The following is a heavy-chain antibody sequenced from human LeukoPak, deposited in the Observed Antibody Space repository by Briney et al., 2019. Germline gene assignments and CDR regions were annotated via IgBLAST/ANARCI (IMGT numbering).Heavy chain of an antibody. CDR2: INDDGSDT. CDR3: ARIGDGYGDYFDY. Sequence: GGSLRLSCAASGFTFDDYAMHWVRHVPGKRPVWVSRINDDGSDTIYADSVRGRFTISRDNAKNSLFLQMNSLRPEDTAVYYCARIGDGYGDYFDYWGQGTLVTVSS. J-gene: IGHJ4*02. D-gene: IGHD5-24*01. CDR1: GFTFDDYA. V-gene: IGHV3-74*01.